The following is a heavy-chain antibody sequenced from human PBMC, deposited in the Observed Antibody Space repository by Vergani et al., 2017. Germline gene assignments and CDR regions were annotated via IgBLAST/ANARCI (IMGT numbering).Heavy chain of an antibody. CDR2: IYYSGST. D-gene: IGHD6-19*01. Sequence: QLQLQESGPGLVKPSETLSLTCTVSGGSISSSSYYWGWIRQPPGKGLEWIGSIYYSGSTYYNPSLKSRVTISVDTSKNHFSLTLSSVTAADAAVYYCAVQPSGWYLDYFDYWGQGTLVTVSS. CDR1: GGSISSSSYY. V-gene: IGHV4-39*01. CDR3: AVQPSGWYLDYFDY. J-gene: IGHJ4*02.